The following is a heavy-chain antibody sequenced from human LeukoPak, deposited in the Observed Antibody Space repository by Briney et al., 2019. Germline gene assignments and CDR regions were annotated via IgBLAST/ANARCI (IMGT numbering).Heavy chain of an antibody. J-gene: IGHJ4*02. CDR1: GGSVSSGSYY. CDR2: IYYSGST. CDR3: AGGFYFDY. D-gene: IGHD4-23*01. V-gene: IGHV4-61*01. Sequence: SETLSLTCTVSGGSVSSGSYYWSWIRQPPGKGLEWIGYIYYSGSTNYNRSLKSRVTISVDTSKNQFSLKLSSVTAADTALYYCAGGFYFDYWGQGTLVTVSS.